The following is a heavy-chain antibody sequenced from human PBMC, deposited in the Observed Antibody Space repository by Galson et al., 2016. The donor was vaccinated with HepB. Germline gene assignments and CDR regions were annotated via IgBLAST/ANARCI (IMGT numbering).Heavy chain of an antibody. V-gene: IGHV3-23*01. J-gene: IGHJ4*02. Sequence: LRLSCATSGFTFRNFDMSWVRQAPGKGLEWVSTISATGATTYYSDAVEGRFYISRDTSTNTVSLQMSSLRAEDTATYYCAKESRAARDFDFWGQGTLVIVSS. CDR1: GFTFRNFD. CDR2: ISATGATT. D-gene: IGHD6-6*01. CDR3: AKESRAARDFDF.